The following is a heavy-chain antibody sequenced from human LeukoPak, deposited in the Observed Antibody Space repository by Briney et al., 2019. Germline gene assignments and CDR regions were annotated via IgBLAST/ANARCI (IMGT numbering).Heavy chain of an antibody. J-gene: IGHJ4*02. CDR2: IYYSGST. CDR1: GGSFSGYY. CDR3: ARKDYYDSSGYYFPGVFDY. Sequence: KASETLSLTCAVYGGSFSGYYWGWIRQPPGKGLEWIGSIYYSGSTYYNPSLKSRVTISVDTSKNQFSLKLSSVTAADTAVYYCARKDYYDSSGYYFPGVFDYWGQGTLVTVSS. D-gene: IGHD3-22*01. V-gene: IGHV4-39*01.